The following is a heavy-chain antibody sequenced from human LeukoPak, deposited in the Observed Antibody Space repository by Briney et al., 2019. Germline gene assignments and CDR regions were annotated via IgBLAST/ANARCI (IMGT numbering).Heavy chain of an antibody. V-gene: IGHV4-39*07. CDR3: ARAYYYDSSGYYIKY. J-gene: IGHJ4*02. D-gene: IGHD3-22*01. Sequence: SETLSLTCVVSGDSSYSSIYYWAWVRQTPGKGLEWIGTIDYSGNTYYNPSLKSRATISTDTSRTQFSLNLSSVTAADTAVYYCARAYYYDSSGYYIKYWGQGTLVTVSS. CDR2: IDYSGNT. CDR1: GDSSYSSIYY.